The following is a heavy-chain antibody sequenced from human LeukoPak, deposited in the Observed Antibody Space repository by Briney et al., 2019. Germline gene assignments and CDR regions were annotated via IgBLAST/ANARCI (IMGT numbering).Heavy chain of an antibody. CDR2: IYYSGST. D-gene: IGHD1-14*01. Sequence: SETLSLTCTVSGGSISSSSYYWGWIRQPPGKGLEWIGSIYYSGSTYYDPSLKSRVTISVDTSKNQFSLKLSSVTAADTAVYYCARQTIRYFGYWGQGTLVTVSS. V-gene: IGHV4-39*01. J-gene: IGHJ4*02. CDR3: ARQTIRYFGY. CDR1: GGSISSSSYY.